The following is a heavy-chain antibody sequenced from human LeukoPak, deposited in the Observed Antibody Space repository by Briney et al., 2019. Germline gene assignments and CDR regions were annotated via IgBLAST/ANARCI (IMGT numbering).Heavy chain of an antibody. Sequence: PSETLSLTCTVSGGSITNYYWSWIRQPPGKGLEWIGFIYYSGTTNYNPSLKSRVTISVDTSKNQFSLKLSSVTAADTAVYYCAREWCSGGSCYSRSGFDYWGQGTLVTVFS. J-gene: IGHJ4*02. CDR3: AREWCSGGSCYSRSGFDY. D-gene: IGHD2-15*01. V-gene: IGHV4-59*12. CDR1: GGSITNYY. CDR2: IYYSGTT.